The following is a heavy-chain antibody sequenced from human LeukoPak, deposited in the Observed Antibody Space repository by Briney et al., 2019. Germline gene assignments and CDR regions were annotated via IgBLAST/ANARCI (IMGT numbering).Heavy chain of an antibody. D-gene: IGHD6-19*01. V-gene: IGHV4-59*08. CDR3: ARRVAVAANYFDS. J-gene: IGHJ4*02. CDR1: GGSISSYY. Sequence: SETLSLTCTVSGGSISSYYWSWIRQPPGKGLEWIASLYYGGSTYYNPSLQSRVTISLDTSKNQFSLKLSSVTAADTAVYYCARRVAVAANYFDSWVQGTLVTVSS. CDR2: LYYGGST.